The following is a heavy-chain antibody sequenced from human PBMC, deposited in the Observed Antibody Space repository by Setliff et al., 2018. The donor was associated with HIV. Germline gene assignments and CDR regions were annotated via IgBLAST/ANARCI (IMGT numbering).Heavy chain of an antibody. CDR1: GGSISSYY. CDR2: IYYSGTT. J-gene: IGHJ4*02. V-gene: IGHV4-59*05. D-gene: IGHD6-19*01. Sequence: SETLSLTCTVSGGSISSYYWSWIRQPAGKGLEWIGSIYYSGTTHYSPSLKSRVTISVDTSKNQFSLKLSSVTAADTAVYYCEVAGQWGQGTLVTVSS. CDR3: EVAGQ.